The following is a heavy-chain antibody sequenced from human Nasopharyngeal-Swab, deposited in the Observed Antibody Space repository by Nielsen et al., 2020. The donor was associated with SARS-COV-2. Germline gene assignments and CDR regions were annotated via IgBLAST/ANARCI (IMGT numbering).Heavy chain of an antibody. D-gene: IGHD3-16*01. V-gene: IGHV6-1*01. CDR3: ARDEGAHNS. Sequence: SQTLSLTCAISGDSVSRNNAAWNWIRQPPSRGLEWLGRTYYRSQWYSDYAVSVKSRITINPDTAKNQFSLQLNSVAPEDTAVYYCARDEGAHNSWGQGTLVTVSS. CDR1: GDSVSRNNAA. CDR2: TYYRSQWYS. J-gene: IGHJ4*02.